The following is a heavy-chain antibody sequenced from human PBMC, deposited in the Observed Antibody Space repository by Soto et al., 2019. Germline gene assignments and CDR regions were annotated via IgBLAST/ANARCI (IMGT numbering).Heavy chain of an antibody. J-gene: IGHJ4*02. CDR2: ITSGSDYI. D-gene: IGHD5-12*01. CDR1: GFTFSAYT. V-gene: IGHV3-21*01. Sequence: GGSLRLSCAASGFTFSAYTMTWVRQAPGKGLEWVASITSGSDYIYYADSLKGRFTISRDNAKNSLYLQMHSLRAEDTAFYYCARVDGYTYPNDYWGQGTLVTVSS. CDR3: ARVDGYTYPNDY.